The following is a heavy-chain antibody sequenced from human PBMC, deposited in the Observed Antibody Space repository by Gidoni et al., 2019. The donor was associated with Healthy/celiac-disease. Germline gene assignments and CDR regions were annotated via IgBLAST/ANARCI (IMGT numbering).Heavy chain of an antibody. CDR1: GVPFSSYA. J-gene: IGHJ4*02. CDR3: AKARGIAAASDY. CDR2: ISGSGGST. V-gene: IGHV3-23*01. Sequence: EVQLLESGGGLVQPGGSLRPSSEHSGVPFSSYAMSWVRQAPGKGLEWVSAISGSGGSTYYADSVKGRFTISRDNSKNTLYLQMNSLRAEDTAVYYCAKARGIAAASDYWGQGTLVTVSS. D-gene: IGHD6-13*01.